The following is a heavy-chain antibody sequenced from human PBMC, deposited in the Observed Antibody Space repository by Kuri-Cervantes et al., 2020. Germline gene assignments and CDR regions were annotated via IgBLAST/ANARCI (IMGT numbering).Heavy chain of an antibody. CDR1: GGSISSGGYY. V-gene: IGHV4-31*03. Sequence: SETLSLTCTVSGGSISSGGYYWSWIRQHPGKGLEWIGYIYYSGSTYYNPSLKSRVTISVDTSKNQFSLKLSSVTAADTAVYYCARGTTTTSLLWFGTPPNYYGMDVWGQGTTVTVSS. CDR2: IYYSGST. CDR3: ARGTTTTSLLWFGTPPNYYGMDV. D-gene: IGHD3-10*01. J-gene: IGHJ6*02.